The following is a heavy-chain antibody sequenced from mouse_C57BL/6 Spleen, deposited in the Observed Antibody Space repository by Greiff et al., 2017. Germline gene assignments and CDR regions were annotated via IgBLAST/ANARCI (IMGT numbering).Heavy chain of an antibody. CDR1: GYTFTSYW. V-gene: IGHV1-55*01. D-gene: IGHD6-1*01. CDR3: ARRGYSSYNWYFDV. Sequence: QVQLKQPGAELVKPGASVKMSCKASGYTFTSYWITWVKQRPGQGLAWIGDIYPGSGSTNYNEKFKSKATLTVDTSSSTAYMQLSSLTSEDSAVYYCARRGYSSYNWYFDVWGTGTTVTVSS. CDR2: IYPGSGST. J-gene: IGHJ1*03.